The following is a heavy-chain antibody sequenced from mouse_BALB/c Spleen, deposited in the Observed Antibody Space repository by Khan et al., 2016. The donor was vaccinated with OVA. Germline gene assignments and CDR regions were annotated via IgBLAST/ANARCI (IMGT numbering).Heavy chain of an antibody. CDR3: ARRNYIGYTSAY. CDR2: NSPGIGYT. CDR1: CYTFSDYY. V-gene: IGHV1-77*01. D-gene: IGHD1-2*01. Sequence: QVRLQQSGAELARPGASVMLSCKASCYTFSDYYINWVKQRTVQGLEWIGDNSPGIGYTYVNENFKGQATLASDKSFSTVYMPHSNLSVGASAVYFVARRNYIGYTSAYWSRGTLVTVSA. J-gene: IGHJ3*01.